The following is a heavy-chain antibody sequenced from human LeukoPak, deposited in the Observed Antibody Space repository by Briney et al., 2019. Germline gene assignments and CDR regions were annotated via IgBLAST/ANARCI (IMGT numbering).Heavy chain of an antibody. CDR1: GYTFTGYY. D-gene: IGHD3-22*01. J-gene: IGHJ4*02. CDR3: ARSPYGVVVITHYFDY. CDR2: INPNSGGT. Sequence: GASVKVSCKASGYTFTGYYMHWVRQAPGQGLEWMGWINPNSGGTNYAQKFQGRVTMTRDTSISTAYMELSRLRSDDTAVYYCARSPYGVVVITHYFDYSGQGTLVTVSS. V-gene: IGHV1-2*02.